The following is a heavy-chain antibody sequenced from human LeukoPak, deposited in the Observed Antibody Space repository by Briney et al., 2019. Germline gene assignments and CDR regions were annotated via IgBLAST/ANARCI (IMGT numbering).Heavy chain of an antibody. CDR1: GGPISSGGYY. CDR2: IYYSGST. CDR3: ARVGGSWYLREDYFDY. J-gene: IGHJ4*02. V-gene: IGHV4-31*03. Sequence: KASQTLSLTCTVSGGPISSGGYYWSWIRQHPGKGLEWIGYIYYSGSTYYNPSLKSRVTISVDTSKNQFSLKLSSVTAADTAVYYCARVGGSWYLREDYFDYWGQGTLVTVSS. D-gene: IGHD2-15*01.